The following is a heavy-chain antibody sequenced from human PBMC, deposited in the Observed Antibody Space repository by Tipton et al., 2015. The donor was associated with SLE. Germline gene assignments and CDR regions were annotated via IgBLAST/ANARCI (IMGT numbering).Heavy chain of an antibody. CDR3: ARSGHFLPGYSSGFDY. Sequence: TLSLTCTVSGGSISSSSYYWGWIRQPPGKGLEWIGSIYYSGSTDYNPPLKSRVTISVDTSKNQFSLKLSSVTAADTAVYYCARSGHFLPGYSSGFDYWGQGTLVTVSS. D-gene: IGHD6-19*01. J-gene: IGHJ4*02. CDR1: GGSISSSSYY. CDR2: IYYSGST. V-gene: IGHV4-39*07.